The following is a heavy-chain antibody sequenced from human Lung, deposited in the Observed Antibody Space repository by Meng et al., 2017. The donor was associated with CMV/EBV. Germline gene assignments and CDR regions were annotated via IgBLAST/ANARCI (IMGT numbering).Heavy chain of an antibody. CDR2: INWNGGST. CDR1: GFRFEDYA. CDR3: AREGTLGWFDP. D-gene: IGHD3-10*01. Sequence: LSCAASGFRFEDYAMAWVRQAPGKGLECVSSINWNGGSTNYADSVKGRFTISRDNAKNFLHLQMNSLRAEDTALYYCAREGTLGWFDPWGQGTLVTVSS. V-gene: IGHV3-20*04. J-gene: IGHJ5*02.